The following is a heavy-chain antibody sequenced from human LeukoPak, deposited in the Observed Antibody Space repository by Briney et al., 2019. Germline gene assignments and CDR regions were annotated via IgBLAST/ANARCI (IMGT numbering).Heavy chain of an antibody. Sequence: PGGSLRLSCAASEFIFSNYDMHWVRQAPGKGLEWVTLIRYDGRSEYYSAYMQGRFTVSRDNSKNNLYLNMNNLRPEDTAVYYCARTRLGTSTSFYFDLWGQGTLVTVSP. V-gene: IGHV3-30*02. J-gene: IGHJ4*02. CDR3: ARTRLGTSTSFYFDL. CDR1: EFIFSNYD. CDR2: IRYDGRSE. D-gene: IGHD1-26*01.